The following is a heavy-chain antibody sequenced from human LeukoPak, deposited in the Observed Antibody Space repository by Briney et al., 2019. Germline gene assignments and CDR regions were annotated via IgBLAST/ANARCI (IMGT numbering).Heavy chain of an antibody. V-gene: IGHV3-7*03. CDR3: AGTYSSSSWYAGGDWFDP. D-gene: IGHD6-13*01. Sequence: GGSLRLSCVVSGFTFSDFWMSWVRQAPGKGLEWVADINQDGSQKYYEDSMRGRFTISRDNAENSLYLQMNSLRAEDTAVYYCAGTYSSSSWYAGGDWFDPWGQGTLVTVSS. CDR1: GFTFSDFW. J-gene: IGHJ5*02. CDR2: INQDGSQK.